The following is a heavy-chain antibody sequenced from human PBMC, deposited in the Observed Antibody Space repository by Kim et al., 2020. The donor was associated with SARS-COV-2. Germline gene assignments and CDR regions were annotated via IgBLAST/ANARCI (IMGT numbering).Heavy chain of an antibody. V-gene: IGHV4-4*09. Sequence: SETLSLTCTVSGGSISTYYWSWIRQPPSKGLEWIGYIYNSGSTDYNPSLKSRVTISVDTSKKQFSLKLSSVTAADTAMYYCARRDSSNWYFDYWGLGTLVTVSS. J-gene: IGHJ4*02. D-gene: IGHD3-22*01. CDR3: ARRDSSNWYFDY. CDR2: IYNSGST. CDR1: GGSISTYY.